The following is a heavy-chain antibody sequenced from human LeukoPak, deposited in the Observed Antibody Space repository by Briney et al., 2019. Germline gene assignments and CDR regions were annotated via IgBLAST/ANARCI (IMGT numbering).Heavy chain of an antibody. Sequence: GESLRLSCAASGFTFSKYWMHWVRQAPGKGLVWVSRIYIDGTGIVYAGSVKGRFIISRDNAKNTLYLQMNSLRVEDTAVYYCARAPPSNGYSYHFDIWGQGTMVTVSS. D-gene: IGHD5-18*01. CDR3: ARAPPSNGYSYHFDI. V-gene: IGHV3-74*01. CDR2: IYIDGTGI. CDR1: GFTFSKYW. J-gene: IGHJ3*02.